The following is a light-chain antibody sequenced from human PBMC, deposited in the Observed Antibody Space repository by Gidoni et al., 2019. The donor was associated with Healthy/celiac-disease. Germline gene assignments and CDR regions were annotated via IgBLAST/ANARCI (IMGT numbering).Light chain of an antibody. CDR3: QQYNNWPPWT. V-gene: IGKV3-15*01. J-gene: IGKJ1*01. CDR2: GAS. Sequence: EIVMTQSPATLSVSPGERASLSCRASHSVSSNLAWYQQKPGQAPRLLIYGASTRATGIPARFSGSGSGTEFTLTISSLQSEDFAVYYCQQYNNWPPWTFXXXTKVEIK. CDR1: HSVSSN.